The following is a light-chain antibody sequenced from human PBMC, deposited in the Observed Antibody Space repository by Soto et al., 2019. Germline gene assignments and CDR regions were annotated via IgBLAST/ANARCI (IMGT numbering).Light chain of an antibody. CDR1: SSDVGGYNY. V-gene: IGLV2-14*01. J-gene: IGLJ1*01. CDR2: EVS. Sequence: QSALTQPASVSGSPGQSITISCAGTSSDVGGYNYVSWYQQHPGKAPKLMIYEVSNRPSGVSNRFSDSKSGNTASLTISGLQAEDEADYYCNSYKSSSTRVFGTGTKVTVL. CDR3: NSYKSSSTRV.